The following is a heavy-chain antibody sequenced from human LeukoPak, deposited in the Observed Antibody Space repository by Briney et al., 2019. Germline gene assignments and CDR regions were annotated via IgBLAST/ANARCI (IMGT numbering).Heavy chain of an antibody. CDR1: AGSISSDSYY. J-gene: IGHJ4*02. V-gene: IGHV4-39*07. D-gene: IGHD3-22*01. Sequence: SETLSLTCTASAGSISSDSYYWGWTRQPPGKGLEWIGTIYYSGNTYYNPSLKSRLTISVDTSKNQFSLKLRSVTAADTALYCCASTSPKYYYESSGYSSLFDNWGQGTLVTVSS. CDR3: ASTSPKYYYESSGYSSLFDN. CDR2: IYYSGNT.